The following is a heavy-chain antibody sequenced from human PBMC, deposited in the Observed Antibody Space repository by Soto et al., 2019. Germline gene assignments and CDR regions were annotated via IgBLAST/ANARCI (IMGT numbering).Heavy chain of an antibody. D-gene: IGHD2-8*01. CDR1: DFSLSGSY. V-gene: IGHV3-11*06. J-gene: IGHJ4*02. CDR2: ISMSGSYK. CDR3: ASRGHCSNGQCHPFDS. Sequence: VQLVESGGALVKPGGSLRLSCVGSDFSLSGSYMSWVRQAPGEGLEWLSFISMSGSYKTYAASVEGRFTISRDNVKNILYLQMDSLRAEDTAVYYCASRGHCSNGQCHPFDSWGQGTQVTVSS.